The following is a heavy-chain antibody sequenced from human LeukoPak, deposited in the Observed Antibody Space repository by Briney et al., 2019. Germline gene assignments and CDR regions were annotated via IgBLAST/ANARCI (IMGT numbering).Heavy chain of an antibody. Sequence: GGSLRLSCAASGLTFSSYGMHWVRQAPGKGLEWVAVIWYDGSNKYYADSVKGRFTISRDNSKNTLYLQMNSLRAEDTAVYYCAKGLRYYSIDYWGQGTLVTVSS. CDR1: GLTFSSYG. V-gene: IGHV3-33*06. CDR3: AKGLRYYSIDY. CDR2: IWYDGSNK. J-gene: IGHJ4*02. D-gene: IGHD3-16*01.